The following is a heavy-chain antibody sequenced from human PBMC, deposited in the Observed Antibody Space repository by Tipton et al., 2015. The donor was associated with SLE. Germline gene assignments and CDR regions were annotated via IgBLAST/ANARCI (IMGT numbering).Heavy chain of an antibody. J-gene: IGHJ4*02. D-gene: IGHD3-22*01. Sequence: TLSLTCTVSGDSISSSSYYWGWIRRPPGKGLEWLGSVYTSGSAYYNPSLNGRATISVDTSKNQLSLRLSSVTAADTAIYYCARLTYYDSSGYYYYDYWGQGTLVTVSS. CDR3: ARLTYYDSSGYYYYDY. V-gene: IGHV4-39*07. CDR1: GDSISSSSYY. CDR2: VYTSGSA.